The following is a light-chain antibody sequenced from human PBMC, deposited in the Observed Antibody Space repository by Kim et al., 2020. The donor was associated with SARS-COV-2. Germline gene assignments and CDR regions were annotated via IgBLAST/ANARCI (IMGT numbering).Light chain of an antibody. CDR2: KAS. V-gene: IGKV1-5*03. J-gene: IGKJ2*01. CDR1: QSISGW. CDR3: QQYNSYSYT. Sequence: DIQMTQSPSTLSASVGDRVAITCRASQSISGWLAWYQQKPGKAPKLLIDKASSLESGVPSRFSGSGSGTEFTLTINSLQPDDFATYYCQQYNSYSYTFGQGTKLEI.